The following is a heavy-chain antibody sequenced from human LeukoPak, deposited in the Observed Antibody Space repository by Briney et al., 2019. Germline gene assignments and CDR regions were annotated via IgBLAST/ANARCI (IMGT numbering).Heavy chain of an antibody. CDR2: IYSSGST. V-gene: IGHV4-61*05. CDR1: GGSIHSGTFY. Sequence: SETLSLTCTVSGGSIHSGTFYWGCFRQPPGKGLEWVGYIYSSGSTNYNPSLESRVTISADTSKNQFSLKLSSVTAADTAVYYCARMTTKVYYYMGVWGKGTTVTVSS. CDR3: ARMTTKVYYYMGV. J-gene: IGHJ6*03. D-gene: IGHD4-11*01.